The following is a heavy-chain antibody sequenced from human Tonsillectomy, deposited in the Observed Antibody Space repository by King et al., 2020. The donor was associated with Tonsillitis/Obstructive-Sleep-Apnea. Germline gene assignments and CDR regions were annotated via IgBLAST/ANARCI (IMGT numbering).Heavy chain of an antibody. CDR2: IDHSGST. D-gene: IGHD2-15*01. Sequence: VQLQQWGAALLQPSETLSLTCAVYGGSFSGYYWNWIRQPPGKGLEWIGEIDHSGSTSYNPSLKSRVTISVDTSKNQFSLKLTSVTAADTAVYYCARDFDSLDYWGQGNLVTVSS. CDR1: GGSFSGYY. J-gene: IGHJ4*02. CDR3: ARDFDSLDY. V-gene: IGHV4-34*01.